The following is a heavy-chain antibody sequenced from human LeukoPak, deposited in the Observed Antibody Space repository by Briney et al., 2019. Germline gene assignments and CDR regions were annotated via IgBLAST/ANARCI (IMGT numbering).Heavy chain of an antibody. CDR1: GGSLSSSSYY. CDR3: VTLVNYDTGNWYFDL. Sequence: SETLSLTCTVSGGSLSSSSYYWDWIRQTPGKGLEWIANTYYSGTSYYNPPLTSRVTTSVDTSKNQLSRKLSSVTAADTAVYYCVTLVNYDTGNWYFDLWGRGTLVTVSS. D-gene: IGHD3-3*01. CDR2: TYYSGTS. V-gene: IGHV4-39*01. J-gene: IGHJ2*01.